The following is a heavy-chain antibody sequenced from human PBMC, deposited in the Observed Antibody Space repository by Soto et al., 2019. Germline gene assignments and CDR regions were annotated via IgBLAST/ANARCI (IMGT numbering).Heavy chain of an antibody. V-gene: IGHV3-21*01. D-gene: IGHD1-1*01. CDR3: ARGRPTGYSYYGMDV. CDR1: GFTFNSYS. J-gene: IGHJ6*02. Sequence: LRLTCAASGFTFNSYSMNWVRQAPGKGLEWVSSISSSSTFIYDADSVKGRFSISRDNAKNPLFLQMNSLRAEDTAVYFCARGRPTGYSYYGMDVWGQGTTVTVSS. CDR2: ISSSSTFI.